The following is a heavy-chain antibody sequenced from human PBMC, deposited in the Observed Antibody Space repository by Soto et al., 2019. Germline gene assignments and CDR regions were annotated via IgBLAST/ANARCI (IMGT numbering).Heavy chain of an antibody. Sequence: QVQLEESGPGLVKPSETLSLTCTVSGAPITTTKWWAWVRLPQGKGLEWIGELSRYDERSSNPSLEGSFTMPLDKSIYHFSLKLTSLTAEDTAIYCCATQTNSYTWGVWRRRTSVTVSS. V-gene: IGHV4-4*01. J-gene: IGHJ6*02. CDR2: LSRYDER. D-gene: IGHD3-16*01. CDR3: ATQTNSYTWGV. CDR1: GAPITTTKW.